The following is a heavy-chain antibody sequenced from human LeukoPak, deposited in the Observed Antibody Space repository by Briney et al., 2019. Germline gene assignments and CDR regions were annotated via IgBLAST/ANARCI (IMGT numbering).Heavy chain of an antibody. CDR3: IRNVQSGFDV. D-gene: IGHD3-3*01. J-gene: IGHJ3*01. V-gene: IGHV3-11*06. Sequence: RGGSLRLSCAASAFTFSDYYMSWIRQAPGKGLEWVSYISSSTIYTNYADYVKGTFNISRDNAKNALYLQMNSLRGEDTAVYYCIRNVQSGFDVWGQGTMVTVS. CDR1: AFTFSDYY. CDR2: ISSSTIYT.